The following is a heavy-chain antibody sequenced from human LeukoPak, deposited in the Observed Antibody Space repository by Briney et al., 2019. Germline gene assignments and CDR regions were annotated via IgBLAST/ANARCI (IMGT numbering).Heavy chain of an antibody. V-gene: IGHV3-74*01. CDR2: INSDGSTI. CDR1: GLTFSNYW. Sequence: TGGSLRLSCAASGLTFSNYWMHWVRQAPGKGLVWVSRINSDGSTITYADSVKGRFTISRDNAKNTLYLQMNSLRAEDTAVYYCARVTVSSSEVIFDYWGQGSLVTVSS. J-gene: IGHJ4*02. CDR3: ARVTVSSSEVIFDY. D-gene: IGHD1-20*01.